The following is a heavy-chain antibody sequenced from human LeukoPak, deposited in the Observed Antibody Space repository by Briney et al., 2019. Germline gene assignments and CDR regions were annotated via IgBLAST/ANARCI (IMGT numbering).Heavy chain of an antibody. D-gene: IGHD2-2*02. J-gene: IGHJ4*02. Sequence: GESLKISCKGSGYSFTSYWIGWVRQMPGKGLEWMGIIYPGDSDTRYSPPFQGQVTISADRSISTAYLQWSSLKASDTAMYYCARQISYCSSTSCYTGDYWGQGTLVTVSS. CDR2: IYPGDSDT. CDR1: GYSFTSYW. CDR3: ARQISYCSSTSCYTGDY. V-gene: IGHV5-51*01.